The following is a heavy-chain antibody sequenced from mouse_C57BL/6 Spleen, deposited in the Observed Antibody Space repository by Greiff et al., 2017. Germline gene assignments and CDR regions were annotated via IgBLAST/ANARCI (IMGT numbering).Heavy chain of an antibody. Sequence: VKLMESGAELARPGASVKLSCKASGYTFTSYGISWVKQRTGQGLEWIGEIYPRSGNTYYNEKFKGKATLTADKSSSTAYMELRSLTSEDSAVYFCARAGGTYYYAMDYWGQGTSVTVSS. CDR3: ARAGGTYYYAMDY. V-gene: IGHV1-81*01. CDR2: IYPRSGNT. CDR1: GYTFTSYG. J-gene: IGHJ4*01.